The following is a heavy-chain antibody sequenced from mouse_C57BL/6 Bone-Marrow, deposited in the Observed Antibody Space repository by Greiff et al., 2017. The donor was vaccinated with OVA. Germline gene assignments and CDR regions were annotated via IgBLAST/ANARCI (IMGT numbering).Heavy chain of an antibody. V-gene: IGHV3-8*01. CDR2: ISYSGST. CDR3: ARSYGSYYAMDY. Sequence: EVKLMESGPGLAKPSQTLSLTCSVTGYSITSDYWNWLRKFPGNKLEYMGYISYSGSTYYNPSLKSRISITRDTSKNQYYLQLNSVTTEDTATYYCARSYGSYYAMDYWGQGTSVTVSS. J-gene: IGHJ4*01. D-gene: IGHD1-1*01. CDR1: GYSITSDY.